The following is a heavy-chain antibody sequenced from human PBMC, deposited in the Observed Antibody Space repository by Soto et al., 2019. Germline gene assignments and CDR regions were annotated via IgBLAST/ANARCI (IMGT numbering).Heavy chain of an antibody. J-gene: IGHJ5*02. V-gene: IGHV1-69*02. D-gene: IGHD1-26*01. CDR1: GGTFSSYT. CDR3: ARLGGSSASFDP. Sequence: QVQLVQSGAEVKKPGSSVKVSCKASGGTFSSYTISWVRQAPGQGLEWMGRIIPILGIANYAQKFQGRVXLXAXXSRSTAYMELSSLRSEDTAVYYCARLGGSSASFDPWGQGTLVTVSS. CDR2: IIPILGIA.